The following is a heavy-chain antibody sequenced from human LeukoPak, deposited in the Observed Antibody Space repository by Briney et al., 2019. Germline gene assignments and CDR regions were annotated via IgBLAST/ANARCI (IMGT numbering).Heavy chain of an antibody. Sequence: GGSLRLSCAASGFTFSDYYMSWIRQAPGKGLEWVSYISSSGSTIYYADSVKGRFTISRDNAKNSLYLQMNSLRSDDTAVYYCAYCSSTSCHPDAFDIWGQGTMVTVSS. J-gene: IGHJ3*02. V-gene: IGHV3-11*01. CDR2: ISSSGSTI. CDR3: AYCSSTSCHPDAFDI. CDR1: GFTFSDYY. D-gene: IGHD2-2*01.